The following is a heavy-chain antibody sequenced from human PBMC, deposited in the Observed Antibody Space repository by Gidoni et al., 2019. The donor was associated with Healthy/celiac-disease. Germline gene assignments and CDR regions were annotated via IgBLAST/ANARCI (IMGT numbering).Heavy chain of an antibody. D-gene: IGHD2-2*03. CDR1: GGSFSGSY. CDR2: INHSGST. Sequence: QVQLQQWGAGLLKPSETLSLTCAVYGGSFSGSYWSWIRQPPGKGLEWRGEINHSGSTNYNPSLKSRVTISVDTSKNQFSLKLSSVTAADTAVYYCAGVMGGYCSSTSCSHAFDIWGQGTMVTVSS. J-gene: IGHJ3*02. V-gene: IGHV4-34*01. CDR3: AGVMGGYCSSTSCSHAFDI.